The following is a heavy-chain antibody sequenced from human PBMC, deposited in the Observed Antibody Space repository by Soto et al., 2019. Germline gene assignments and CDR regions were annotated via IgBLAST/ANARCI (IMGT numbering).Heavy chain of an antibody. CDR3: ARVPLPGLGIAVAGTGSY. V-gene: IGHV1-46*03. CDR2: INPSGGST. CDR1: GYTFTSYY. D-gene: IGHD6-19*01. Sequence: ASVKVSCKASGYTFTSYYMHWVRQAPGQGLEWMGIINPSGGSTSYAQKFQGRVTMTRDTSTSTVYMELSSLRSEGTAVYYCARVPLPGLGIAVAGTGSYWGQGTLVTVSS. J-gene: IGHJ4*02.